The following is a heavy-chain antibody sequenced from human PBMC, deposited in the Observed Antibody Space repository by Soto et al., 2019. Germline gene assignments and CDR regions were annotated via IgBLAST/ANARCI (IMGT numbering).Heavy chain of an antibody. V-gene: IGHV4-4*02. CDR3: ARFSRRAYYFDY. CDR1: GGSISSSNW. Sequence: SETLSLTCAVSGGSISSSNWWSWVRQPPGKGLEWIGEIYHSGSTNYNPSLKSRVTISVDKSKNQFSLKLSSVTAADTAVYFFARFSRRAYYFDYCGQGTLVIFSS. J-gene: IGHJ4*02. D-gene: IGHD6-13*01. CDR2: IYHSGST.